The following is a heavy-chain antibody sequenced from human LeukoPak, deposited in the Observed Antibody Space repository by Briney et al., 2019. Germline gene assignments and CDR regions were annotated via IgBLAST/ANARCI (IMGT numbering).Heavy chain of an antibody. D-gene: IGHD2-2*01. CDR1: GGSISSGGYY. Sequence: SQTLSLTCTVSGGSISSGGYYWSWIRQPPGKGLEWIGYIYHSGSTYYNPSLKSRVTISVDTSKNQFSLKLSSVTAADTAVYYCARLLPPVVVPADEDFDYWGQGTLVTVSS. CDR2: IYHSGST. CDR3: ARLLPPVVVPADEDFDY. V-gene: IGHV4-30-2*05. J-gene: IGHJ4*02.